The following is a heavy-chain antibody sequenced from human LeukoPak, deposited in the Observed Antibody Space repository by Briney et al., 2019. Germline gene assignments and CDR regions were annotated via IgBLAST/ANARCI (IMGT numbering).Heavy chain of an antibody. CDR1: GFSFSSYV. J-gene: IGHJ4*02. CDR2: IKSNADGGTT. Sequence: GGSLRLSCAASGFSFSSYVMSCVRQAPGKGLEWVGHIKSNADGGTTDYAAPVKGRFAISRDDSKNTLYLQMNSLKIEDTAVYYCTTGPLDYWGQGTQVTVSS. D-gene: IGHD1-14*01. CDR3: TTGPLDY. V-gene: IGHV3-15*01.